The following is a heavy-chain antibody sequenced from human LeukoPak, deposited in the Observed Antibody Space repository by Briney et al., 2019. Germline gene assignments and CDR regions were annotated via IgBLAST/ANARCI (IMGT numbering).Heavy chain of an antibody. J-gene: IGHJ2*01. V-gene: IGHV3-48*03. CDR3: AKLTEVAPTRPQGFDL. Sequence: GGSLRLSCAASGFIFSSYEMNWVRQAPGKGLEWVSYISSRGGAIYYADSLKGRFTISRDNAKNSLYLQMNSLRAEGTAVYYCAKLTEVAPTRPQGFDLWGRGTLVTVSS. D-gene: IGHD5-12*01. CDR2: ISSRGGAI. CDR1: GFIFSSYE.